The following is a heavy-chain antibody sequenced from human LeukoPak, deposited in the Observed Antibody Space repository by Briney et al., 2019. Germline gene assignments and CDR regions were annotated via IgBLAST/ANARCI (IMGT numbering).Heavy chain of an antibody. CDR2: VSAYADNT. CDR3: ADVTGNYVDY. V-gene: IGHV1-18*01. CDR1: GYTFTSYG. D-gene: IGHD1-20*01. Sequence: ASVKVSCKASGYTFTSYGITWVRQAPGQGLEWMGWVSAYADNTNYVQKIQGRVTMTTDTSTSTAYMELRSLRSDDTAVYYCADVTGNYVDYWGQGTLVTVSS. J-gene: IGHJ4*02.